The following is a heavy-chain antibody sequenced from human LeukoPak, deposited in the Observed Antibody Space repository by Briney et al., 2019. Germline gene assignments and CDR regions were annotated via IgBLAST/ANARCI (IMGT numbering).Heavy chain of an antibody. CDR3: ARDATVVIDYYYYMDV. CDR2: ISPYNGNT. D-gene: IGHD4-23*01. V-gene: IGHV1-18*01. Sequence: ASVKVSCKASGYTFTGYGISWVRQAPGQGLEWMGWISPYNGNTKYAQTLQGRVTMTTDTSTKTAYMELRSLKSDDTAVYYCARDATVVIDYYYYMDVWGNGTTVTISS. CDR1: GYTFTGYG. J-gene: IGHJ6*03.